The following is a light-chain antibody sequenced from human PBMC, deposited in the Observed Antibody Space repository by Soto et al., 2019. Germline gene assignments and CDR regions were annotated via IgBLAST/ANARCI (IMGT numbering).Light chain of an antibody. CDR3: SSFAGSHYV. V-gene: IGLV2-8*01. CDR1: SSDVGGYEY. Sequence: QSVLTQPPSASGPPGESVTISCTGTSSDVGGYEYVSWYQQHPGKAPKLIIYDVLKRPSGVPDRFSGSKSANTASLTVSGLQAEDEADYYCSSFAGSHYVFGTGTKVTVL. CDR2: DVL. J-gene: IGLJ1*01.